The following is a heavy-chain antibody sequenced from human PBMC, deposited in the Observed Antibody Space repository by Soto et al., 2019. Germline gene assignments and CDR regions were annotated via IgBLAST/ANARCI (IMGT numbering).Heavy chain of an antibody. CDR2: ISGGGTT. CDR1: GFTFSSYA. CDR3: AKTQVGPGDKTGFDP. J-gene: IGHJ5*02. Sequence: GGSLRLSCAASGFTFSSYAMSWVRQAPGKGLEWVSTISGGGTTYNADSVKGRFTISRDNSKNTLFLQMNSLRAEDTAVYYCAKTQVGPGDKTGFDPWGQGTLVTVSS. D-gene: IGHD2-21*01. V-gene: IGHV3-23*01.